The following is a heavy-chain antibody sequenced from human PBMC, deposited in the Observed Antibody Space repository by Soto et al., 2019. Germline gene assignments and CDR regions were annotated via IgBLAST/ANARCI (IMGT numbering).Heavy chain of an antibody. J-gene: IGHJ4*02. Sequence: LSLTCTVSGGSISSGGYYWSWIRQHPGKGLEWIGYIYYSGSTYYNPSLKSRVTISVETSKNQFSLKLSSVTAADTAVYYCARWHYYDSSGYYYALPLDYWGQGTLVTVSS. CDR3: ARWHYYDSSGYYYALPLDY. CDR2: IYYSGST. V-gene: IGHV4-31*03. D-gene: IGHD3-22*01. CDR1: GGSISSGGYY.